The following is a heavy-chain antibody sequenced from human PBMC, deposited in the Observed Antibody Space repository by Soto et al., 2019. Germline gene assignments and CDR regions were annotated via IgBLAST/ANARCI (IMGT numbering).Heavy chain of an antibody. J-gene: IGHJ6*02. CDR2: IIPIFGTA. V-gene: IGHV1-69*13. Sequence: GASVKVSCKASGGTFSSYAISWVRQAPGQGLEWMGGIIPIFGTANYAQKFQGRVTITADESTSTAYMELSSLRSEDTAVYYCAVDYCSSTSCPDGGVYYYYYGMDFWGQGTTVTVSS. CDR1: GGTFSSYA. D-gene: IGHD2-2*01. CDR3: AVDYCSSTSCPDGGVYYYYYGMDF.